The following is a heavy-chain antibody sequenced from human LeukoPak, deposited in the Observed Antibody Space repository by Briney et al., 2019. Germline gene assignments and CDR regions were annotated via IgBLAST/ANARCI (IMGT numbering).Heavy chain of an antibody. J-gene: IGHJ4*02. V-gene: IGHV3-48*03. Sequence: PGGSLRLSCAVSGFTFSSHDMNWVRQAPGKGLEWISYIGISDTATLYADSVKGRFTISRDNAKNSLYLQMNSLRVEDTAVYYCAKDDKKGYDSSGYYAAPDYWGQGTLVTVSS. CDR3: AKDDKKGYDSSGYYAAPDY. CDR2: IGISDTAT. CDR1: GFTFSSHD. D-gene: IGHD3-22*01.